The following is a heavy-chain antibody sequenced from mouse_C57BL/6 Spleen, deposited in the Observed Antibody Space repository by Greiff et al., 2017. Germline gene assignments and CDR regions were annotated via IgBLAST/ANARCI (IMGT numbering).Heavy chain of an antibody. CDR3: ARGGSSGPDY. Sequence: QVQLKESGPELVKPGASVKISCKASGYAFSSSWMNWVKQRPGKGLEWIGRIYPGDGDTNYNGKFKGKATLTADKSSSTAYMQLSSLTSEDSAVYCCARGGSSGPDYWGQGTTLTVSS. V-gene: IGHV1-82*01. D-gene: IGHD3-2*02. CDR1: GYAFSSSW. J-gene: IGHJ2*01. CDR2: IYPGDGDT.